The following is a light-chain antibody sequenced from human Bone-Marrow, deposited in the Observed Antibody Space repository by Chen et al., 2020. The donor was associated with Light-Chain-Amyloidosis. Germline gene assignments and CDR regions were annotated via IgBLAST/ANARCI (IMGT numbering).Light chain of an antibody. CDR3: QQRSNWPAT. J-gene: IGKJ3*01. V-gene: IGKV3-11*01. CDR1: QSVSSY. Sequence: DIVLTLSPATPSLLTGESATLSFRASQSVSSYLAWYQQKPGQAPRLLIYDASNRATGIPARFSGSGSGTDFTLTISSLEPEEFAVYYCQQRSNWPATFGPGTKVDIK. CDR2: DAS.